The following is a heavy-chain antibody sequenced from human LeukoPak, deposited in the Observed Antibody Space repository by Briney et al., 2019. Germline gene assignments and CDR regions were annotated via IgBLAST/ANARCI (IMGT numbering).Heavy chain of an antibody. J-gene: IGHJ4*02. CDR2: TSGSGGST. CDR1: GFTFSSYA. CDR3: AKNGGSQCYSHLDS. D-gene: IGHD2-15*01. Sequence: GGSLRLSCAASGFTFSSYARSWVRQAPGKGLEWVSGTSGSGGSTYYAGSVKGRFTISRDNSKNTLYLQMNSLRVEDTAVYYCAKNGGSQCYSHLDSWGQGTLVTASS. V-gene: IGHV3-23*01.